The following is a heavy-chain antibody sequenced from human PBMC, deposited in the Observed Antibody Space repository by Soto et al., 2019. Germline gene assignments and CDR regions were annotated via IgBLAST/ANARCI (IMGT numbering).Heavy chain of an antibody. V-gene: IGHV4-4*02. J-gene: IGHJ4*02. CDR2: ISHSGST. CDR1: GDSMRDSQW. Sequence: QVQLQESGPGLVKPSGTLSLTCAVSGDSMRDSQWWSWVRRPPGKGLEWIGEISHSGSTNYNPSLKSRIPMSIDKAKKQFSLNLTSVTAADTAMYYCARVISSRDEYFDYWGQGTLVTVSP. D-gene: IGHD2-2*01. CDR3: ARVISSRDEYFDY.